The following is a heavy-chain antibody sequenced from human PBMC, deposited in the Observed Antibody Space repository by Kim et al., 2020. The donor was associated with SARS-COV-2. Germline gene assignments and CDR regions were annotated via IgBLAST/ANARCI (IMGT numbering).Heavy chain of an antibody. D-gene: IGHD6-19*01. Sequence: DSVKNRFTIARNNSKNTLYLQMNSLRAEDTAVYYCAKGRGWYVIKSYFQHWGQGTLVTVSS. V-gene: IGHV3-30*02. CDR3: AKGRGWYVIKSYFQH. J-gene: IGHJ1*01.